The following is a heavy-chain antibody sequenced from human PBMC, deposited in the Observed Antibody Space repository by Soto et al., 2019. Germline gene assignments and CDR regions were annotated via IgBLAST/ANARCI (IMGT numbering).Heavy chain of an antibody. CDR3: ARDYFDSSDYTTNWFDP. J-gene: IGHJ5*02. V-gene: IGHV4-39*01. CDR1: GDSISNSRFY. D-gene: IGHD3-22*01. CDR2: IYHTGNA. Sequence: QLQLQESGPGLAKSSETLSLTCSVSGDSISNSRFYWAWIRQPPGEGLEWIGSIYHTGNAYYNPSLKSRVTLFVDTSKNQFSLKLTSVTAADTALYYCARDYFDSSDYTTNWFDPWGQGTLVTVSS.